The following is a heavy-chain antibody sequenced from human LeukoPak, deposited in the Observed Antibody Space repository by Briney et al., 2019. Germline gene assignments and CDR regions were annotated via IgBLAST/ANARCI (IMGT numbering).Heavy chain of an antibody. J-gene: IGHJ5*02. D-gene: IGHD6-13*01. CDR2: ISGSGGST. CDR3: AKDGAAAGHNWFDP. CDR1: GFTFTSYS. V-gene: IGHV3-23*01. Sequence: GGSLRLSCAASGFTFTSYSMNWVRQAPGKGLEWVSGISGSGGSTYYADSVKGRFTISRDNSKNTLYLQMDSLRAEDTVVYYCAKDGAAAGHNWFDPWGQGTLVTVSS.